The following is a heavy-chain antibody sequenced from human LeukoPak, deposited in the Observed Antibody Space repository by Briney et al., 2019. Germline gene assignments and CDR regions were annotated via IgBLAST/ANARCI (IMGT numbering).Heavy chain of an antibody. J-gene: IGHJ4*02. V-gene: IGHV3-74*01. CDR2: IDGDGRTT. D-gene: IGHD1-26*01. CDR3: ARNYNGMSC. CDR1: GLTFTNYG. Sequence: PGGSLRLSCVASGLTFTNYGMMLVRQAPGKGLVWVSYIDGDGRTTTYADSMKGRFTISRDNAKNTLYLQMNSLRAEDTAMYYCARNYNGMSCWGQGTLVIVSS.